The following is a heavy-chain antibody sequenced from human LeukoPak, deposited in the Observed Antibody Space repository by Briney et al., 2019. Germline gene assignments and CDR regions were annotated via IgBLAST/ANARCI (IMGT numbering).Heavy chain of an antibody. V-gene: IGHV4-39*07. CDR1: GGSISSSSYY. D-gene: IGHD3-3*01. J-gene: IGHJ4*02. CDR2: IYYSGST. CDR3: ARDGRFLEWLLYPYYFDY. Sequence: SETLSLTCTVSGGSISSSSYYWGWIRQPPGKGLEWIGSIYYSGSTYYNPSLKSRVTTSVDTSKNQFSLKLSSVTAADTAVYYCARDGRFLEWLLYPYYFDYWGQGTLVTVSS.